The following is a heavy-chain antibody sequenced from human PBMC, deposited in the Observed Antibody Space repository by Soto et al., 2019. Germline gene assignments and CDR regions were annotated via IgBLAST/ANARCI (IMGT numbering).Heavy chain of an antibody. J-gene: IGHJ4*02. CDR3: AKDLRRTGTPSFFDY. V-gene: IGHV3-23*01. CDR2: ISGSGGST. CDR1: GFTFSSYA. D-gene: IGHD1-7*01. Sequence: GGSLRLSCAAYGFTFSSYAISWVRQAPGKGLEWVSAISGSGGSTYYADSVKGRFTISRDNSKNTLYLQMNSLRAEDTAVYYCAKDLRRTGTPSFFDYWGQGTLVTVSS.